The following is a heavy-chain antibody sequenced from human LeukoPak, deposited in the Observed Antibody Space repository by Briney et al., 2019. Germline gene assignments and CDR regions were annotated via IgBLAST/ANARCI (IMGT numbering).Heavy chain of an antibody. CDR1: GFTFSSYA. CDR2: ISGSGGST. D-gene: IGHD3-22*01. V-gene: IGHV3-23*01. CDR3: AEDRPTFYYYDSSGYPYSAFDY. Sequence: GGSLRLSCAASGFTFSSYAMSWVRQAPGKGLEWVSAISGSGGSTYYADSVKGRFTISRDNSKNTLYLQMNSLRAEDTAVYYCAEDRPTFYYYDSSGYPYSAFDYWGQGTLVTVSS. J-gene: IGHJ4*02.